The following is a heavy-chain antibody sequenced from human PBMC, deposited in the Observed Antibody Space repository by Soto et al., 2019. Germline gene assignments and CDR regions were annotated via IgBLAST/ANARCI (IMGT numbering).Heavy chain of an antibody. CDR3: VKDLLGPGRAYGMDV. CDR1: GFTFSSYG. J-gene: IGHJ6*02. CDR2: ISYDGSNK. D-gene: IGHD7-27*01. V-gene: IGHV3-30*18. Sequence: ESGGGVVQPGRSLRLSCAASGFTFSSYGMHWVRQAPGKGLEWVAVISYDGSNKYYADSVKGRFTISRDNSKNTLYLQMNSLRAEDTAMYYCVKDLLGPGRAYGMDVWGQGTTVTVSS.